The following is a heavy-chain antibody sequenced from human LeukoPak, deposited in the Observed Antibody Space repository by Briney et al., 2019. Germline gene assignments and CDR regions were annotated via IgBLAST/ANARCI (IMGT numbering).Heavy chain of an antibody. V-gene: IGHV3-48*02. CDR2: ISSSSNTI. CDR1: GFSFSDYS. J-gene: IGHJ4*02. D-gene: IGHD6-19*01. CDR3: ARSGWLAVDY. Sequence: GGSLRLSCVASGFSFSDYSMNWVRQAPGKGLEWVSYISSSSNTIYYADSVKGRFTISRDNAKNSLYLQMNSLRDEDSAMYYCARSGWLAVDYWGQGTLVTVSS.